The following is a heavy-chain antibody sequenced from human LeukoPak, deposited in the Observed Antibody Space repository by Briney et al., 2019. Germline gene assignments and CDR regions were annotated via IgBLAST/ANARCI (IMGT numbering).Heavy chain of an antibody. CDR2: IYYSGST. Sequence: SETLSLTCPVSGGSISSSSYYRGWIRPPPGKGLEWIGSIYYSGSTYYNPSLKSRVTISVDTSKNQFSLKLSSVTAADTAVYYCASWRYYYGSGSYLFDPWGQGTLVTVSS. CDR3: ASWRYYYGSGSYLFDP. J-gene: IGHJ5*02. D-gene: IGHD3-10*01. V-gene: IGHV4-39*01. CDR1: GGSISSSSYY.